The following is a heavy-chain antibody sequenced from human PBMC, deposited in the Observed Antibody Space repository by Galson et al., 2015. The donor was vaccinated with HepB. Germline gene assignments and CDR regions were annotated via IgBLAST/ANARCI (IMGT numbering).Heavy chain of an antibody. Sequence: SVKVSCKASGYTFTPYDINWVRQATGQGLEWMGWMNPNSGNTGYAQKFQGRVTMTRNTSISTAYMELSSLRSEDAAVYYCARGGRMTTGKDWFDPWGQGTLLTVSS. D-gene: IGHD4-17*01. CDR2: MNPNSGNT. CDR3: ARGGRMTTGKDWFDP. CDR1: GYTFTPYD. J-gene: IGHJ5*02. V-gene: IGHV1-8*01.